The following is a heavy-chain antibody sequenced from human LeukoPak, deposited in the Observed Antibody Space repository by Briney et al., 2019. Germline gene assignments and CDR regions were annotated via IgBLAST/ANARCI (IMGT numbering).Heavy chain of an antibody. CDR2: IAASGDTGT. Sequence: GGSLRLSCAASGFTFSDYSMSWVRQAPGKGLERVSIIAASGDTGTYNADSVKGRFTISRDNSKNTLYLQMKSLGAEDTAVYYCARGASTVTRNIDYWGKGTLVTVSS. V-gene: IGHV3-23*01. J-gene: IGHJ4*02. CDR3: ARGASTVTRNIDY. CDR1: GFTFSDYS. D-gene: IGHD4-17*01.